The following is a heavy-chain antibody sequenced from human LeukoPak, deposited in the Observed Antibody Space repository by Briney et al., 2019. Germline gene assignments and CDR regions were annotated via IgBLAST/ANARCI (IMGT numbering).Heavy chain of an antibody. CDR3: ASLSSGWLGEYFDY. V-gene: IGHV3-21*01. D-gene: IGHD6-19*01. Sequence: KPGGSLRLSCAASGFTFSSYSMNRVRQAPGKGLEWVSSISSSSSYIYYADSVKGRFTISRDNAKNSLYLQMNSLRAEDTAVYYCASLSSGWLGEYFDYWGQGTLVTVSS. CDR1: GFTFSSYS. CDR2: ISSSSSYI. J-gene: IGHJ4*02.